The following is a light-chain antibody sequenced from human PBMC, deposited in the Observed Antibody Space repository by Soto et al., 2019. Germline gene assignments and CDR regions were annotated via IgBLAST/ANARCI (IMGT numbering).Light chain of an antibody. J-gene: IGLJ1*01. CDR1: SSDVGNYNL. V-gene: IGLV2-23*01. CDR3: CSYAGSSTDV. CDR2: EGS. Sequence: QSVLTQPASVSGSPGQSITISCTGTSSDVGNYNLVSWYQQHPGKAPKLMIYEGSKWPSGVSNRFSGSKSGNTASLTISGLQAEDEADYYCCSYAGSSTDVFGSGTKVTVL.